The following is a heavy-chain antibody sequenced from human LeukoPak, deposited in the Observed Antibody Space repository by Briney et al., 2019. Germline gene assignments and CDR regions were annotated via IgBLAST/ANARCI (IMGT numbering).Heavy chain of an antibody. V-gene: IGHV3-30-3*01. D-gene: IGHD6-6*01. Sequence: GGSLRLSCAASGFTFSSYAMHWVRQAPGKGLEWVAVISYDGSNKYYADSVKGRFTISRDNSKNTLYLQMNSLRAEDTAVYYCAREGSSSSWDYWGQGTLVTVSS. CDR2: ISYDGSNK. CDR3: AREGSSSSWDY. J-gene: IGHJ4*02. CDR1: GFTFSSYA.